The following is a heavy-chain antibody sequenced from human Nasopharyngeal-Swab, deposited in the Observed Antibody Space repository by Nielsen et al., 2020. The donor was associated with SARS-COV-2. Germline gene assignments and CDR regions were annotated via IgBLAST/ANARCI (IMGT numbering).Heavy chain of an antibody. CDR3: ARAGRDYDILTGYYPDFDY. D-gene: IGHD3-9*01. CDR1: GYTFTGYY. V-gene: IGHV1-2*02. Sequence: ASVKVSCKASGYTFTGYYMHWVRQAPGQGLEWMGWINPNSGGTNYAQKLQGRVTMTTDTSTSTAYMELRSLRSDDTAVYYCARAGRDYDILTGYYPDFDYWGQGTLVTVSS. CDR2: INPNSGGT. J-gene: IGHJ4*02.